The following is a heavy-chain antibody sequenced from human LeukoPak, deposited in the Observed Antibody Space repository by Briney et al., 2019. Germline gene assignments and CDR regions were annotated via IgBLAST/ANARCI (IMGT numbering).Heavy chain of an antibody. Sequence: GGSLRLPCAASGFTFDDYAMHWVRQAPGKGLEWVSGISWNSGSIGYADSVKGRFTISRDNAKNSLYLQMNSLRAEDTALYYCARASGWYGEEFDYWGQGTLVTVSS. CDR3: ARASGWYGEEFDY. CDR2: ISWNSGSI. CDR1: GFTFDDYA. J-gene: IGHJ4*02. D-gene: IGHD6-19*01. V-gene: IGHV3-9*01.